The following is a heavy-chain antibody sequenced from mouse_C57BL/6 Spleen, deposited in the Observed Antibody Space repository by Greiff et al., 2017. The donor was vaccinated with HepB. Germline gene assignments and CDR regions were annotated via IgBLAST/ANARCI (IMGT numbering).Heavy chain of an antibody. CDR3: ARADYSQFAY. V-gene: IGHV5-17*01. D-gene: IGHD1-1*02. Sequence: DVKLVESGGGLVKPGGSLKLSCAASGFTFSDYGMHWVRQAPEKGLEWVAYISSGSSTIYYADTVKGRFTISRDNAKNTLFLQMTSLRSEDTAMYYCARADYSQFAYWGQGTLVTVSA. J-gene: IGHJ3*01. CDR1: GFTFSDYG. CDR2: ISSGSSTI.